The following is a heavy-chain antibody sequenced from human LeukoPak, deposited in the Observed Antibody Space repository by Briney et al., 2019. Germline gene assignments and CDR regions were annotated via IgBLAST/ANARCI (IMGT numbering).Heavy chain of an antibody. CDR2: IYYSGAT. CDR3: AREDYCSGGSCYSGYFQH. CDR1: GGSICSYN. Sequence: PSETLSLTSTVSGGSICSYNWSWIRQPPGKGLEWIGYIYYSGATNYNPSLKSRATISVDTSKNQFSLKLSSVTAADTAVYYCAREDYCSGGSCYSGYFQHWGQGTLVTVSS. V-gene: IGHV4-59*01. J-gene: IGHJ1*01. D-gene: IGHD2-15*01.